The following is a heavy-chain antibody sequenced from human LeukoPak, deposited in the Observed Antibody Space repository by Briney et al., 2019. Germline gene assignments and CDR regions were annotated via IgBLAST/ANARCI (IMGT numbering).Heavy chain of an antibody. Sequence: ASVKVSCKASGYTFTSYGTSWVRQAPGQGLEWMGWISAYNGNTNYAQKLQGRVTMTTDTSTSTAHMELRSLRSDDTAVYYCARDRRIAVAGTADYWGQGTLVTVSS. CDR2: ISAYNGNT. V-gene: IGHV1-18*01. J-gene: IGHJ4*02. CDR1: GYTFTSYG. CDR3: ARDRRIAVAGTADY. D-gene: IGHD6-19*01.